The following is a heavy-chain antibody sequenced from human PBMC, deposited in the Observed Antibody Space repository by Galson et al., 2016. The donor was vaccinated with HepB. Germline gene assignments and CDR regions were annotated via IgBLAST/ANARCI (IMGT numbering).Heavy chain of an antibody. CDR1: GFTFSSYA. D-gene: IGHD3-9*01. V-gene: IGHV3-30*18. Sequence: SLRLSCVASGFTFSSYAMHWVRQAPGKGLEWVAVISYDGSHKYYAASVKGRFTISRDNSKNTLSLQMNSLRAEDTAVYYCAKNDILAGYSAFDYWGQGTLVTVSS. CDR2: ISYDGSHK. CDR3: AKNDILAGYSAFDY. J-gene: IGHJ4*02.